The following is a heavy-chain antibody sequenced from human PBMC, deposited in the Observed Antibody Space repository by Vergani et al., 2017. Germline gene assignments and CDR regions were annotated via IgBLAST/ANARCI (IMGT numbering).Heavy chain of an antibody. CDR1: GFTFSSYA. CDR2: ISYDGSNK. V-gene: IGHV3-30*04. D-gene: IGHD5-24*01. J-gene: IGHJ3*02. CDR3: AAYRRWPALGAFDI. Sequence: QVQLVESGGGVVQPGRSLRLSCAASGFTFSSYAMHWVRQAPGKGLEWVAVISYDGSNKYYADSVKCRFTISRDNSKNKLYLQMNSLRAEDTAVYYCAAYRRWPALGAFDIWGQGTMVTVSS.